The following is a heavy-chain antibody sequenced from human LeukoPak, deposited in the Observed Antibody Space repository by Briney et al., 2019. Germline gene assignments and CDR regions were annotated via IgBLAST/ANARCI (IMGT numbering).Heavy chain of an antibody. D-gene: IGHD5-18*01. CDR1: GFTFDDYA. Sequence: GRSLRLSCAASGFTFDDYAMHWVRQAPGEGLEWVSGISWNSGSIGYADSVKGRFTISRDNAKNSLYLQMNSLRAEDTALYYCAKDSDSYGLDYWGQGTLVTVSS. CDR2: ISWNSGSI. V-gene: IGHV3-9*01. CDR3: AKDSDSYGLDY. J-gene: IGHJ4*02.